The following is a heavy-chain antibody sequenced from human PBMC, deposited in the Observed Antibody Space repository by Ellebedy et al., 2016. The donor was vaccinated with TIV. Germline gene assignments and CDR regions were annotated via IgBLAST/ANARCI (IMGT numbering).Heavy chain of an antibody. V-gene: IGHV3-15*01. Sequence: GESLKISXAASGFTFSNAWMSWVRQAPGKGLEWVGRIKSKTDGGTTDYAAPVKGRFTISRDDSKNTLYLQMNSLKTEDTAVYYCTTDYRSPGYYYYYGMDVWGQGTTVTVSS. J-gene: IGHJ6*02. CDR3: TTDYRSPGYYYYYGMDV. CDR1: GFTFSNAW. D-gene: IGHD6-19*01. CDR2: IKSKTDGGTT.